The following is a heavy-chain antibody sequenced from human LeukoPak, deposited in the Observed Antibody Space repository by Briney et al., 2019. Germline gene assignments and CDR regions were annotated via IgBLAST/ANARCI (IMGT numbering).Heavy chain of an antibody. CDR1: GFTVINNY. CDR2: INSGGTT. D-gene: IGHD7-27*01. V-gene: IGHV3-53*01. Sequence: GGSLRLSCAASGFTVINNYMRWVRQDPGKGLEWVSVINSGGTTYYVDSVKGRFTISRDNSKNTLYLQMNSLRAEDTSVYYCARDRSWGLKYSFDYWGQGTLVTVSS. CDR3: ARDRSWGLKYSFDY. J-gene: IGHJ4*02.